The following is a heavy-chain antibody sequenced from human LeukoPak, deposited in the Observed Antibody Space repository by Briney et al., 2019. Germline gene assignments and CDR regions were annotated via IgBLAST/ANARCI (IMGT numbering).Heavy chain of an antibody. CDR3: ARSPLSCGGDCYFDY. Sequence: ASVKVSFKASGYTFTSYGISWVRQAPGQGLEWMGWISAYNGNTNYAQKLQGRVTMTTDTSTSTAYMELRSLRSDDTAVYYCARSPLSCGGDCYFDYWGQGTLVTVSS. V-gene: IGHV1-18*01. CDR1: GYTFTSYG. CDR2: ISAYNGNT. D-gene: IGHD2-21*02. J-gene: IGHJ4*02.